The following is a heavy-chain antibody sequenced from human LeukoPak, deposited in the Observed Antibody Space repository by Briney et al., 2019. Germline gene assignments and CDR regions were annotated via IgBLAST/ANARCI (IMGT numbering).Heavy chain of an antibody. V-gene: IGHV4-39*07. CDR3: ARSDYDFWSGYPDPNWFDP. Sequence: PSETLSLTCTVSGVSISSSSYYWGWIRQPPGKGLEWIGSIYYSGSTYYNPSLKSRVTISVDTSKNQFSLKLSSVTAADTAVYYCARSDYDFWSGYPDPNWFDPWGQGTLVTVSS. D-gene: IGHD3-3*01. J-gene: IGHJ5*02. CDR2: IYYSGST. CDR1: GVSISSSSYY.